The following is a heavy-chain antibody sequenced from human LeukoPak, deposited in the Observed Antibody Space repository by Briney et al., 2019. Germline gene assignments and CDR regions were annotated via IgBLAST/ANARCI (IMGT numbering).Heavy chain of an antibody. CDR3: ARTWGNTLAANLFDF. V-gene: IGHV1-2*02. J-gene: IGHJ3*01. D-gene: IGHD3-16*01. CDR2: VNPNSGGT. CDR1: GYTFTGYY. Sequence: GASVKVSCKASGYTFTGYYMHWVRQDPRQGLDWMGWVNPNSGGTEYARQSEGRVTMTRDTSISTAYMELSSLRSDDTAVYFCARTWGNTLAANLFDFWGQGTMVSVSS.